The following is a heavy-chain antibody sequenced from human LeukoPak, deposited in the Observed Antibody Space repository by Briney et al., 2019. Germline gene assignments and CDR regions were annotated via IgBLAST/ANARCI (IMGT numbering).Heavy chain of an antibody. D-gene: IGHD3-10*01. Sequence: ASVKVSCKASGYTFTGYYMHWVRQAPGQGLEWMGWINPNSGGTNYAQKFQGRVTMTRDTSISTAYMELSRLRSDDTAVYYCASNSDRVLLWFGEQQYYYYMDVWGKGTTVTVSS. CDR1: GYTFTGYY. CDR2: INPNSGGT. J-gene: IGHJ6*03. CDR3: ASNSDRVLLWFGEQQYYYYMDV. V-gene: IGHV1-2*02.